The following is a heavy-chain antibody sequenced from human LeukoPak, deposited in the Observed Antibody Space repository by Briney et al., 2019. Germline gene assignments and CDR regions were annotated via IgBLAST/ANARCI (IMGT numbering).Heavy chain of an antibody. V-gene: IGHV4-59*01. CDR2: IYYSETT. J-gene: IGHJ2*01. D-gene: IGHD3-16*01. Sequence: PSETLPLTCTVSGGSISRNYWNWIRLPPGKGLEWIGNIYYSETTNYNPSLKSRVSISVDTSKNLLSLKLSSVTAADTAVYYCARGSASILWGRGTLVTVSS. CDR1: GGSISRNY. CDR3: ARGSASIL.